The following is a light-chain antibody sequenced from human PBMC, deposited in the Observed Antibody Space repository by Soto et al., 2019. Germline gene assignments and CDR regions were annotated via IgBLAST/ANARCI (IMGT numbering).Light chain of an antibody. V-gene: IGKV3-15*01. J-gene: IGKJ4*01. CDR2: GAS. CDR1: QSVSNN. CDR3: QQYHKWPLT. Sequence: EVVMTQSPATLSVSRGERATVPCRASQSVSNNLAWYQQKPGLAPRLLIYGASTRATGIPARFSGSGYGTEFTLSISSLQSEDFAVYYCQQYHKWPLTFGGGTKV.